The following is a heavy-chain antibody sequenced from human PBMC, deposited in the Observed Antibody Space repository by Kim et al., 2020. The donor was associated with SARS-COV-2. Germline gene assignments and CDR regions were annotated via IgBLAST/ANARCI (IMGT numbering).Heavy chain of an antibody. D-gene: IGHD1-26*01. CDR3: AALYSGGYSAPYY. Sequence: GGSLRLSCAASGFTFSSYEMNWVRQAPGKGLEWVSYIASSGSTTKYADSGKGRFTISRDTAKNSLYLQMNRLRAEDTAVYYCAALYSGGYSAPYYWGQGTLVSLSS. V-gene: IGHV3-48*03. CDR1: GFTFSSYE. CDR2: IASSGSTT. J-gene: IGHJ4*02.